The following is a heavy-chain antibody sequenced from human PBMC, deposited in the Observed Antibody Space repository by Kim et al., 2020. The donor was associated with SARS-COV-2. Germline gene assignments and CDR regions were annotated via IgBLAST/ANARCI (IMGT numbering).Heavy chain of an antibody. V-gene: IGHV4-59*13. J-gene: IGHJ5*02. D-gene: IGHD3-10*01. CDR3: AQFLSYGEFDH. CDR1: SGSISGYY. Sequence: SETLSLTCAASSGSISGYYWSWVRQSPGKELEWIGYIHYSGTTTYNPSLERRATISVDTAKNQFSLKLTSVTAADTAVYYCAQFLSYGEFDHWGQGTLVTVSS. CDR2: IHYSGTT.